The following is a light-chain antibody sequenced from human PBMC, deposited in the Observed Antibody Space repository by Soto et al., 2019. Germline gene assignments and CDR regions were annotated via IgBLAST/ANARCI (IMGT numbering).Light chain of an antibody. CDR1: QVISNY. V-gene: IGKV1-8*01. CDR2: AAS. Sequence: AIRMTQSPSSLSASPGDRVTITCRGSQVISNYLAWYQQKPGNAPKLLIYAASTLDAGVPSRFSGSGSGTDFTLTISNLQSEDFATYHCQHYYSYPLSFAGGTKVDTK. CDR3: QHYYSYPLS. J-gene: IGKJ4*01.